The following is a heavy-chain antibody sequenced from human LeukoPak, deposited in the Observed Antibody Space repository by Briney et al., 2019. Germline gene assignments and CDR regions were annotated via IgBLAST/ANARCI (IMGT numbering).Heavy chain of an antibody. D-gene: IGHD3-22*01. CDR1: GFTFSSYA. V-gene: IGHV3-23*01. Sequence: PGGSLRLSCGASGFTFSSYAMSGVRQAPGKGLEWVAAISSGGGSTNQADSVKGRFTISRDNSKNTLFLQMNSLRAEDTAVYYCAKRRDSSDYFFDYWGQGTLVTVSS. CDR2: ISSGGGST. CDR3: AKRRDSSDYFFDY. J-gene: IGHJ4*02.